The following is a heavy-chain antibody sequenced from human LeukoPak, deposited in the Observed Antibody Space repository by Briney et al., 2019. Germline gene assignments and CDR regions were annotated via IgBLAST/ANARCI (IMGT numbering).Heavy chain of an antibody. D-gene: IGHD3-3*02. CDR3: ARVSIFGVVIPPDF. V-gene: IGHV3-30*01. J-gene: IGHJ4*02. CDR2: ISSDGSTK. Sequence: GGSLRLSCAASGFTFSSYAMHWVRQAPGKGLEWVAVISSDGSTKYYADSVKGRFTISRDNSKNTLYLQMNSLRAEDTAVYYCARVSIFGVVIPPDFWGQGTLVTVSS. CDR1: GFTFSSYA.